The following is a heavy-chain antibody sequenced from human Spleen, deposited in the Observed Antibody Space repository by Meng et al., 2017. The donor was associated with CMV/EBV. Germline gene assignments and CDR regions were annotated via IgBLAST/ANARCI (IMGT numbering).Heavy chain of an antibody. Sequence: ASVKVSCKTSGYTFTSYGISWVRQAPGQGLEWMGWISVYTDNTSSAQKYQGRLTMTTDTSTSTAYMEVRSLRSDDTAVYYSARDSPSLYSSSPGIDFWGQGTLVTVSS. CDR3: ARDSPSLYSSSPGIDF. V-gene: IGHV1-18*01. CDR1: GYTFTSYG. D-gene: IGHD6-6*01. J-gene: IGHJ4*02. CDR2: ISVYTDNT.